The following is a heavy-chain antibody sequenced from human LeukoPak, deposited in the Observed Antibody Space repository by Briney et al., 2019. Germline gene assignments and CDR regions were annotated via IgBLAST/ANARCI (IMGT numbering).Heavy chain of an antibody. D-gene: IGHD7-27*01. CDR2: ISSNGGNT. J-gene: IGHJ4*02. V-gene: IGHV3-64*02. CDR3: ARAGLGTKFYFDY. Sequence: GGSLRLSCAASGFTFSSYPMHWVRQAPGKGLEYVSAISSNGGNTYYADSVKGRFTISRDNSKNTLYLQMGTLRAEDMAVYYCARAGLGTKFYFDYWGQGTLVTVSS. CDR1: GFTFSSYP.